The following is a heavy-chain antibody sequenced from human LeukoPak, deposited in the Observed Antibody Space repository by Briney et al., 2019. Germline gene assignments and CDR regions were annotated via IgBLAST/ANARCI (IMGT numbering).Heavy chain of an antibody. D-gene: IGHD6-13*01. CDR2: IYYSGST. CDR3: ASAPGAAAGNYY. J-gene: IGHJ4*02. V-gene: IGHV4-39*07. Sequence: SETLSLTCTVSGGSISRRSYYWGWIRQPPGKGLEWIGSIYYSGSTYSNPSLKSRVTISVDTSKNQFSLKLSSVTAADTAVDYCASAPGAAAGNYYWGQGTLVTVSS. CDR1: GGSISRRSYY.